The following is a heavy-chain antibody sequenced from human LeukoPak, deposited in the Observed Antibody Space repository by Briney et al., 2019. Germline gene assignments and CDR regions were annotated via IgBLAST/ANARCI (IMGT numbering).Heavy chain of an antibody. CDR3: ARDRAVAGPDNWFDP. Sequence: GASVKVSCKASGYTFTSYGISWVRLAPGQGLEWMGWISAYNGNTNYAQKLQGRVTMTTDTSTSTAYMELRSLRSDDTAVYYCARDRAVAGPDNWFDPWGQGTLVTVSS. CDR1: GYTFTSYG. V-gene: IGHV1-18*01. J-gene: IGHJ5*02. D-gene: IGHD6-19*01. CDR2: ISAYNGNT.